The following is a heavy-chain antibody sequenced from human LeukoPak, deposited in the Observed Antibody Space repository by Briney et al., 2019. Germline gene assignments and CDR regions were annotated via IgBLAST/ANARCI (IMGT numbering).Heavy chain of an antibody. CDR1: GGSISSYY. J-gene: IGHJ5*02. CDR2: IYYSGNT. V-gene: IGHV4-59*04. D-gene: IGHD3-10*01. CDR3: AKSLYGSGSYYNWFDP. Sequence: SETLSLTCTVSGGSISSYYWSWIRQPPGKGLEWIGSIYYSGNTYYNASLKSQVSISIDTSKNQFSLRLTSVTAADTAVYYCAKSLYGSGSYYNWFDPWGQGTLVTVSS.